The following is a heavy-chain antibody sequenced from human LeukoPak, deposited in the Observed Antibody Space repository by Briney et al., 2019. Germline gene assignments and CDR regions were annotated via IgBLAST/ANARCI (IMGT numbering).Heavy chain of an antibody. CDR2: ISYDGSNK. J-gene: IGHJ3*02. Sequence: GGSLRLSCAASGFTFSSYAMHWVRQAPGKGLEWVAVISYDGSNKYYADSVKGRFTISRDNSKNTLYLQMNSLRAEDTAVYYCAREGVVVPAAPRYGAFDIWGQGTMVTVSS. V-gene: IGHV3-30*04. D-gene: IGHD2-2*01. CDR3: AREGVVVPAAPRYGAFDI. CDR1: GFTFSSYA.